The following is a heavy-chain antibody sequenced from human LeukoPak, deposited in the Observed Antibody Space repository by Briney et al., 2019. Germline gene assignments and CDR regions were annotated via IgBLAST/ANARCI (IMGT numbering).Heavy chain of an antibody. CDR1: GFAFGSEA. D-gene: IGHD5-24*01. CDR2: ISPGGGTT. V-gene: IGHV3-23*01. CDR3: ARRTRDGYNSPIDY. Sequence: GGSLRLSCAVSGFAFGSEAMSWVRQSPARGLEWVASISPGGGTTYYADSVQGRFTISRDNSKNTLYLQMNSLRAEDAAKYYCARRTRDGYNSPIDYWGQGTLVTVSS. J-gene: IGHJ4*02.